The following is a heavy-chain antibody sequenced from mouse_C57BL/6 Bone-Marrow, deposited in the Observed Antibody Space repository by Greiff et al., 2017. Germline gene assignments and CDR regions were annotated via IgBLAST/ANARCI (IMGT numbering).Heavy chain of an antibody. V-gene: IGHV1-26*01. D-gene: IGHD1-1*01. CDR2: INPNNGVT. CDR3: AREALFITTVVGAMDY. J-gene: IGHJ4*01. Sequence: VQLQQSGPELVKPGASVKISCKASGYTFTDYYMNWVKPSHGKSLEWIGDINPNNGVTSYNQKFKGKATLTVDKSSSTAYMELRSLTSEDSAVYYCAREALFITTVVGAMDYWGQGTSVTVSS. CDR1: GYTFTDYY.